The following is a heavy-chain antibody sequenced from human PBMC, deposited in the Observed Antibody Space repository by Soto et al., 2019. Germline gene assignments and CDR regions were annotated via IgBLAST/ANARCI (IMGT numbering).Heavy chain of an antibody. CDR1: NGSIISGSYY. CDR2: VYHSVTT. D-gene: IGHD3-16*02. CDR3: TRAVITFGRVIFIPG. V-gene: IGHV4-39*01. Sequence: SETLSLTGTVSNGSIISGSYYWGWVRQPPGKGLEWIASVYHSVTTCHNPSFKRRFTVSVDTSKNQFPLALSSVTAADTAVYYCTRAVITFGRVIFIPGWGQRTLVTVSS. J-gene: IGHJ4*02.